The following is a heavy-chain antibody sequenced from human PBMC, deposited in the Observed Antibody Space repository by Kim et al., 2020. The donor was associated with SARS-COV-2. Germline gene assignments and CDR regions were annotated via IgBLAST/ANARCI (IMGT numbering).Heavy chain of an antibody. J-gene: IGHJ4*02. D-gene: IGHD2-2*01. Sequence: SVTGRITISRDNAKNSLYLQMNSLGPEHTAVYYCASGYCSSTSCFNRGYWGQGTLVTVSS. V-gene: IGHV3-21*01. CDR3: ASGYCSSTSCFNRGY.